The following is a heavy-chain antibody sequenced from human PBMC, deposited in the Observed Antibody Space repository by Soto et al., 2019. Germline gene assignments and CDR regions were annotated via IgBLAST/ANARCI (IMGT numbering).Heavy chain of an antibody. Sequence: GGSLRLSCAASGFTFSSYWMSWVRQAPGKGLEWVANIKQDGSEKYYVDSVKGRFTISRDNAKNSLYLQMNSLRAEDTAVSYCAREHLGVGNNAFDIWGQGTMVTVSS. CDR2: IKQDGSEK. CDR3: AREHLGVGNNAFDI. D-gene: IGHD3-16*01. J-gene: IGHJ3*02. V-gene: IGHV3-7*03. CDR1: GFTFSSYW.